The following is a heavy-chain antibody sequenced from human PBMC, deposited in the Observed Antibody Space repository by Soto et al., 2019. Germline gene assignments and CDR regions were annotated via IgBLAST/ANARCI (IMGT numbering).Heavy chain of an antibody. J-gene: IGHJ4*02. Sequence: PXELLTMSFEGCGYNFATYWIRLVRQMPGKGLEWMGIIYPGDSDTRYSTSFQGQVTISADKSFSTAYLQWSSLKASDTAMYYCARKLELFTTFDYWGLGTLVTVSS. V-gene: IGHV5-51*01. CDR1: GYNFATYW. CDR3: ARKLELFTTFDY. D-gene: IGHD1-7*01. CDR2: IYPGDSDT.